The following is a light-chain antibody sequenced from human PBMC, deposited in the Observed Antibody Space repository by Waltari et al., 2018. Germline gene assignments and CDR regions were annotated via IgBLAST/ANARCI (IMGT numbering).Light chain of an antibody. CDR3: LQFNSYPWT. V-gene: IGKV3-15*01. CDR1: QSVGSN. Sequence: EIVMTQSPATLSGSPGERATLSCRASQSVGSNLAWYQQKPGQAPRLLISGASTGATGVPARFSGSGSGTVFTLTISSLQSEDFATYYCLQFNSYPWTFGQGTKVEIK. CDR2: GAS. J-gene: IGKJ1*01.